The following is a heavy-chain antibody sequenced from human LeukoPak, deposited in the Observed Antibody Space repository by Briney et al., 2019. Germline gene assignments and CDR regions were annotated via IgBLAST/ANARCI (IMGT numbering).Heavy chain of an antibody. Sequence: TSETLSLTCTVSGGSISSYYWSWIRQPAGKGLEWIGRIYTSGSTNYNPSLKSRVTMSVDTSKNQFSLKLSSVTAADTAVYYCARDFLYYYDSSGHHAFDTWGQGTMVTVSS. CDR3: ARDFLYYYDSSGHHAFDT. CDR1: GGSISSYY. D-gene: IGHD3-22*01. J-gene: IGHJ3*02. V-gene: IGHV4-4*07. CDR2: IYTSGST.